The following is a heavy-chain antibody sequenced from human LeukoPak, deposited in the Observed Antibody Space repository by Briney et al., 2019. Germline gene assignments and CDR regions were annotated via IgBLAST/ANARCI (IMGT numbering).Heavy chain of an antibody. CDR1: GGTFSSYA. CDR3: ARLYSGYENFDY. Sequence: SVKVSCKASGGTFSSYAISWVRQAPGQGLEWMGGIIPIFGTANYAQKFQGRVTITADKSTSTAYMELSSLRSEDTAVYYCARLYSGYENFDYWGQGTLVTVSS. J-gene: IGHJ4*02. D-gene: IGHD5-12*01. CDR2: IIPIFGTA. V-gene: IGHV1-69*06.